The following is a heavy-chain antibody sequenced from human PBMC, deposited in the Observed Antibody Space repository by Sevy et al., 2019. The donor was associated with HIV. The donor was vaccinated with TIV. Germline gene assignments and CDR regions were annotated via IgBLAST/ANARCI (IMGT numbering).Heavy chain of an antibody. J-gene: IGHJ5*02. CDR2: INHSGTT. CDR1: GGSFNGYT. Sequence: SETLSLTCAVYGGSFNGYTWNWIRQPPGKGLEWIGGINHSGTTDYNSSLKSRVTISADTSRNQFSLNLTSVIAADTAVYYGARSNLGGNNDFWSGYYQVGLNWFDPWGQGTLVTVSS. D-gene: IGHD3-3*01. V-gene: IGHV4-34*01. CDR3: ARSNLGGNNDFWSGYYQVGLNWFDP.